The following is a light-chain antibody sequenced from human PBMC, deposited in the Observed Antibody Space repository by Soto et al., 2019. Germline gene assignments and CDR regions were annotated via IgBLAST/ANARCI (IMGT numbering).Light chain of an antibody. J-gene: IGLJ2*01. CDR1: SSDVGYYNY. CDR3: TSYAVGINVV. CDR2: EVN. Sequence: QSALTQPPSASGSPGQSVTISCTGTSSDVGYYNYVSWYQQHPGKAPKLIIYEVNKRPSGVPDRFSGSKSGITASLTVSGLQAEDEAEYYCTSYAVGINVVFGGGTKVTVL. V-gene: IGLV2-8*01.